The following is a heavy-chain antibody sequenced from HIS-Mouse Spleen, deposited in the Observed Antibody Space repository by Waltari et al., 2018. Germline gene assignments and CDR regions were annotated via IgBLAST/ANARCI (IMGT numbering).Heavy chain of an antibody. CDR2: IYYRGST. CDR1: VGSISSSSSH. V-gene: IGHV4-39*07. Sequence: LQMLRSVPGLVKPSETLSLTFTVSVGSISSSSSHRCWIRQPPGKVLEWIGGIYYRGSTYYTPSLKSRVTISVDTSKSQFSLKLSSVTAADTAVYYCAREIPYSSSWYDWYFDLWGRGTLVTVSS. CDR3: AREIPYSSSWYDWYFDL. D-gene: IGHD6-13*01. J-gene: IGHJ2*01.